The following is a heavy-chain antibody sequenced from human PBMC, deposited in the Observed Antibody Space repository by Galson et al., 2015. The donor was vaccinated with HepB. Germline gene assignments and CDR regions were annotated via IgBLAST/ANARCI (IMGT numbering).Heavy chain of an antibody. Sequence: SLRLSCAASRLVISRSWMSWVRQAPGKGLEWVANIKQAGSEKYYVDSVKGRFTISRDNAKNSLYLQMISLRDVDTAMYYCAKDPDFDFYSEKSTTFDYWGRGTLVTVSS. CDR3: AKDPDFDFYSEKSTTFDY. V-gene: IGHV3-7*03. J-gene: IGHJ4*02. CDR1: RLVISRSW. D-gene: IGHD3-3*01. CDR2: IKQAGSEK.